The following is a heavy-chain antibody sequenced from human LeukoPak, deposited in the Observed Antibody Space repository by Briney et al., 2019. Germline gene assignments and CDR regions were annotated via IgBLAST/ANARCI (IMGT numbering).Heavy chain of an antibody. CDR3: AKGVLRYFDWLTSYYYYMDV. CDR1: GFTFSSYG. V-gene: IGHV3-23*01. D-gene: IGHD3-9*01. J-gene: IGHJ6*03. CDR2: ISGSGGST. Sequence: GGSLRLSCAASGFTFSSYGMSWVRQAPGKGLEWVSAISGSGGSTYYADSVKGRFTISRDNSKNTLYLQMNSLRAEDTAVYYCAKGVLRYFDWLTSYYYYMDVWGKGTTVTISS.